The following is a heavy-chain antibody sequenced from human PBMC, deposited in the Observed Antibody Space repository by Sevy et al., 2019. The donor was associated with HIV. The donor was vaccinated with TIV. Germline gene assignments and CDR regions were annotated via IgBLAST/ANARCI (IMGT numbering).Heavy chain of an antibody. V-gene: IGHV3-30*04. D-gene: IGHD6-19*01. CDR3: AKDLEQWLGMDV. J-gene: IGHJ6*02. CDR2: VSYDGSNK. Sequence: GGSLRLSCAASGFTFSSYVMHLVRQAPGKGPEWVAVVSYDGSNKDYADSVKGRFTISRDNSKNTLYLQMNSLRAEDTAVYYCAKDLEQWLGMDVWGQGTTVTVSS. CDR1: GFTFSSYV.